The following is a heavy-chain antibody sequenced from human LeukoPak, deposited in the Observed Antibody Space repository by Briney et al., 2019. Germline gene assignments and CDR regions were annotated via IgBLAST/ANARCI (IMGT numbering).Heavy chain of an antibody. CDR2: IYHSGST. V-gene: IGHV4-30-2*01. D-gene: IGHD4-17*01. J-gene: IGHJ3*02. CDR1: GGSISSGGYY. CDR3: AREETIDYGPYDAFHI. Sequence: SETLSLTCTVSGGSISSGGYYWSWIRQPPGKGLEWIGYIYHSGSTYYNPSLKSRVTMSVDTSKNQFSLKLSSVTAADTAVYYCAREETIDYGPYDAFHIWGQGTMVTVSS.